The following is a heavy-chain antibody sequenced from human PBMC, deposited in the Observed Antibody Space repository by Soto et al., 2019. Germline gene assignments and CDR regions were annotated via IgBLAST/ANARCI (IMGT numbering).Heavy chain of an antibody. CDR1: GFTFSSYA. D-gene: IGHD6-13*01. Sequence: PGGSLRLSCAASGFTFSSYAMSWVRQAPGKGLEWVSAISGSGGSTYYADSVKGRFTISRDNSKNTLYLQMNSLRAEDTAVYYCAKSRPADIAAAGRIYDYWGQGTLVTVSS. V-gene: IGHV3-23*01. CDR2: ISGSGGST. CDR3: AKSRPADIAAAGRIYDY. J-gene: IGHJ4*02.